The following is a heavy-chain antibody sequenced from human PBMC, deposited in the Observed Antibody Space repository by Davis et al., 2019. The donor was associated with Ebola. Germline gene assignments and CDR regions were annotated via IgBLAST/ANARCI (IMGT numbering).Heavy chain of an antibody. D-gene: IGHD3-3*01. J-gene: IGHJ6*02. Sequence: ASVKVSCKASGYTFTSYGISWVRQPXAQXXXXLXWISAYNGNTNYAQKLQGRVTMTTDTSTSTAYMELRSLRSEDTAVYYLARENYDFRHNYYYYGMDVWGQGTTVTVSS. CDR3: ARENYDFRHNYYYYGMDV. CDR1: GYTFTSYG. CDR2: ISAYNGNT. V-gene: IGHV1-18*01.